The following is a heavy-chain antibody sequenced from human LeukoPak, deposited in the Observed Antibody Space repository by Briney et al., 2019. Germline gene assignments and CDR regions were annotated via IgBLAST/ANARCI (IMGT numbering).Heavy chain of an antibody. D-gene: IGHD4-11*01. CDR1: GGSISSYY. CDR2: IYYSGST. V-gene: IGHV4-59*01. Sequence: SETLSLTCTVSGGSISSYYWSWIRQPPGKGLEWIGYIYYSGSTNYNPSLKSRVTISVDTSKNQFSLKLSSVTAAGTAVYYCARDRVRGNSNPFFDYWGQGTLVTVSS. CDR3: ARDRVRGNSNPFFDY. J-gene: IGHJ4*02.